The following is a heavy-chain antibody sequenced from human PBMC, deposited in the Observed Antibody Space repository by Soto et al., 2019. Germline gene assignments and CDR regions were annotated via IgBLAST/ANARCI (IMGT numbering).Heavy chain of an antibody. D-gene: IGHD3-10*01. CDR3: AAGPHYYGSGSYGQA. CDR1: GFTCTSSA. J-gene: IGHJ5*02. V-gene: IGHV1-58*02. CDR2: IVVGSGHT. Sequence: QMQLVQSGPEVKKPGTSVKVSCKASGFTCTSSAMQWVRQARGQRLEWIGWIVVGSGHTNYAQKFQERVTITRDMSTSTAYMELSSLRSEDTAVYYCAAGPHYYGSGSYGQAWGQGTLVTVSS.